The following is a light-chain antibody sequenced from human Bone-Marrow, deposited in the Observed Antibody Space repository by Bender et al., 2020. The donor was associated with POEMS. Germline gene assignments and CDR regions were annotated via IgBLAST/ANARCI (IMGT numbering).Light chain of an antibody. CDR3: AVWDDSLNGWV. V-gene: IGLV2-23*02. Sequence: QSALTQPASVSGSPGQSITISCTGTSSDVGSYNFVSWYQQHPGKAPKLIIYEVDKRPSGVSYRFSGSKSGNTASLTISGLQAEDEADYYCAVWDDSLNGWVFGGGTKLTVL. CDR2: EVD. CDR1: SSDVGSYNF. J-gene: IGLJ3*02.